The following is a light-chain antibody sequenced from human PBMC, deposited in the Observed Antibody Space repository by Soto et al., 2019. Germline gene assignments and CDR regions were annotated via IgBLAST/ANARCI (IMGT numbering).Light chain of an antibody. CDR1: SSDVGGYKY. CDR2: EVS. CDR3: SSYTRSSTRV. V-gene: IGLV2-14*01. Sequence: QSVLTQPASVSGSPGQSITISCTGTSSDVGGYKYVSWYQQHPGKAPKLMIYEVSNRPSGVSNRFSGSKSGNTASLTISGLQAEDEADYYCSSYTRSSTRVFGGGTKLTVL. J-gene: IGLJ2*01.